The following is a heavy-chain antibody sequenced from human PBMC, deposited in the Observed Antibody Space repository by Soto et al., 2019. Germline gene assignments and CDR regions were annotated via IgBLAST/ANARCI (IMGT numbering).Heavy chain of an antibody. CDR3: TTDCSGGICYPGAHYYYYGMDV. V-gene: IGHV3-15*01. Sequence: PVGSLRLSCAASGFSFSYAWMSWVRQAPGKGLEWVGRVKSKTDGGTTDYAAPVKGRFTISRDDSKTTVYLQMSSLKTEDTAVYYCTTDCSGGICYPGAHYYYYGMDVWGPGTTVTVSS. CDR2: VKSKTDGGTT. CDR1: GFSFSYAW. J-gene: IGHJ6*02. D-gene: IGHD2-15*01.